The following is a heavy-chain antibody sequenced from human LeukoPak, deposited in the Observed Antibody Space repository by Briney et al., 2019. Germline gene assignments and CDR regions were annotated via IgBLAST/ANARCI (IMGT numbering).Heavy chain of an antibody. CDR3: ARGPIQLWIHNGMDV. V-gene: IGHV3-49*04. CDR1: GFAFSYHA. J-gene: IGHJ6*02. D-gene: IGHD5-18*01. CDR2: IISKGYGGTT. Sequence: GSLRLSCTASGFAFSYHAMSWVRRAPGKGGGWVGLIISKGYGGTTEYAASVRGRFTISRDDSKSIAYLQMNSLKTEDTAVYYCARGPIQLWIHNGMDVWGQGTTVTVSS.